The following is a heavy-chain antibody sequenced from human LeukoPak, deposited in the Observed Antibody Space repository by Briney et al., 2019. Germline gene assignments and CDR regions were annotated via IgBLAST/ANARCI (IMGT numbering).Heavy chain of an antibody. Sequence: PGGSLRLSCAASGFTFSSYSMNWVRQAPGKGLEWVSYISSSSSTIYCADSVKGRFTISRDNAKNSLYLQMNSLRAEDTAVYYCARFSGPGVDGMDVWGQGTTVTVSS. CDR1: GFTFSSYS. J-gene: IGHJ6*02. CDR2: ISSSSSTI. CDR3: ARFSGPGVDGMDV. V-gene: IGHV3-48*04. D-gene: IGHD6-19*01.